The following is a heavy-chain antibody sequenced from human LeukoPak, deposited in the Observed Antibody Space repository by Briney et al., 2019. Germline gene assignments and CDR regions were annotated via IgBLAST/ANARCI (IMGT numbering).Heavy chain of an antibody. Sequence: RPGGSLRLSCAASGFTFDDYGMSWVRQAPGKGLEWVSGINWNGGSTGYADSVKGRFTISRDNAKNSLYLQMNSLRAEDTALYYCARVVDDPLHLHYYMDVWGKGTTVTISS. D-gene: IGHD2-15*01. CDR3: ARVVDDPLHLHYYMDV. CDR2: INWNGGST. J-gene: IGHJ6*03. CDR1: GFTFDDYG. V-gene: IGHV3-20*04.